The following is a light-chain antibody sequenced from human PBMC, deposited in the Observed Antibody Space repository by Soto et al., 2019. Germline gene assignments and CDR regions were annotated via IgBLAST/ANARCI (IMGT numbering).Light chain of an antibody. J-gene: IGKJ4*01. CDR3: QQSYSTPRT. Sequence: VQMTQSPSSLSASVGDRVTITCQASQSISRYINWYQQKPGKAPKLLIYAASSLQSGVPSRFSGSGSGTDFTLTISSLQPEDFATYYCQQSYSTPRTFGGGTKVEVK. CDR1: QSISRY. V-gene: IGKV1-39*01. CDR2: AAS.